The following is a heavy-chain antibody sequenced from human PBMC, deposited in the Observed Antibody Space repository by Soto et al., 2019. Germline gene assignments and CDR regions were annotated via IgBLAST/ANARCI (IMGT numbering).Heavy chain of an antibody. CDR2: INPSGGST. CDR1: GYTFTSYY. V-gene: IGHV1-46*01. J-gene: IGHJ4*02. D-gene: IGHD2-2*02. Sequence: GASVKVSCKASGYTFTSYYMHWVRQAPGQGLEWMGIINPSGGSTSYAQKFQGRVTMTRDTSTSTVYMELSSLRSEDTAVYYCARTSYCSSTSCYIHFVSGQWLVNLFDYWGQGTLVTVS. CDR3: ARTSYCSSTSCYIHFVSGQWLVNLFDY.